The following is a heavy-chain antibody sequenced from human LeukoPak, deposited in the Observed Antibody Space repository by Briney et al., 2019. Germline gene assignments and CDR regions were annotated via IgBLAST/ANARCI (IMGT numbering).Heavy chain of an antibody. CDR2: ISGDGGNT. J-gene: IGHJ4*02. CDR3: VKTYYDVLTGYKNFDY. V-gene: IGHV3-64D*09. CDR1: GFTFGTYA. D-gene: IGHD3-9*01. Sequence: PGGSLRLSCSASGFTFGTYAMHWVRQAPGKGLESVSTISGDGGNTYYADSVKGRFTISRDNSKHTLFLQMNSLGTEDTAMYYCVKTYYDVLTGYKNFDYWGQGTQVTVSS.